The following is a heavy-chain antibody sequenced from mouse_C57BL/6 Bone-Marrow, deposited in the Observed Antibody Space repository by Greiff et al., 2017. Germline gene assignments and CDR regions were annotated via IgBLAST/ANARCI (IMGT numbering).Heavy chain of an antibody. Sequence: VQLQQSGAELVKPGASVKLSCKASGYTFTSYWMHWVKQRPGQGLEWIGMIHPNSGSTNYNEKFKSKATLTVDKSSSTAYMQLSSLTSEDSAVYYCARRELGPFDYWGQGTTLTVSS. V-gene: IGHV1-64*01. D-gene: IGHD4-1*01. CDR3: ARRELGPFDY. J-gene: IGHJ2*01. CDR2: IHPNSGST. CDR1: GYTFTSYW.